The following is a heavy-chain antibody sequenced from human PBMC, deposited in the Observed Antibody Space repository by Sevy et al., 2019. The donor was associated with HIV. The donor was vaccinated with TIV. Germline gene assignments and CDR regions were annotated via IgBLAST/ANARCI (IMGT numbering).Heavy chain of an antibody. V-gene: IGHV3-11*06. D-gene: IGHD6-19*01. CDR2: ISSSSSYT. CDR1: GFTFSDYY. J-gene: IGHJ4*02. CDR3: ARVVCGGWYYFDY. Sequence: GGSLRLSCAASGFTFSDYYMSWIRQAPGKGLEWVSYISSSSSYTNYADSVKGRFTISRDNAKNSLYLQMNSLRAEDTAVYYCARVVCGGWYYFDYWGQGTLVTVSS.